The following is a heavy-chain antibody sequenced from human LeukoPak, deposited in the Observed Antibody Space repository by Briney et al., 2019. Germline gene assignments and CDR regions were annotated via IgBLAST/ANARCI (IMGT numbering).Heavy chain of an antibody. Sequence: PSETLSLTCTVSGGSISSSSYYWGWIRQPPGKGLEWIGSIYYSGSTYYNPSLKSRVTISVDTSKNQFSLKLSSVTAADTAVYYCASSRGDSSGYSPPEFDYWGQGTLVTVSS. CDR1: GGSISSSSYY. CDR2: IYYSGST. J-gene: IGHJ4*02. D-gene: IGHD3-22*01. CDR3: ASSRGDSSGYSPPEFDY. V-gene: IGHV4-39*07.